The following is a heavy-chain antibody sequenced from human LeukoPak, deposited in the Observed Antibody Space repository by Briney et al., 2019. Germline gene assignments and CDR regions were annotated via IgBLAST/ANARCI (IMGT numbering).Heavy chain of an antibody. CDR1: GFTVSSNY. CDR2: IYGGGFT. J-gene: IGHJ2*01. Sequence: GGSLRLSCAASGFTVSSNYMSWVRQAPGMGLEWVSVIYGGGFTYYADSVRGRFTISRDNSKNTLSLQMNSLRAEDTAMYYCARDPLYYASGRYWYFDLWGRGTLVTVSS. CDR3: ARDPLYYASGRYWYFDL. D-gene: IGHD3-10*01. V-gene: IGHV3-66*01.